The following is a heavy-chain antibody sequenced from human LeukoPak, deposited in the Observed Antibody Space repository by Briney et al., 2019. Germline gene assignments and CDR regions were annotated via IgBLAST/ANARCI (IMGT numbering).Heavy chain of an antibody. J-gene: IGHJ6*03. V-gene: IGHV3-30*02. D-gene: IGHD2-2*01. CDR1: GFTFSSYG. CDR2: IRYDGSNK. CDR3: AKEGFCSSTSCYPYYYYYMDV. Sequence: GGSLGLSCAASGFTFSSYGMHWVRQAPGKGLEWVAFIRYDGSNKYYADSVKGRFTISRDNSKNTLYLQMNSLRAEDTAVYYCAKEGFCSSTSCYPYYYYYMDVWGRGTTVTISS.